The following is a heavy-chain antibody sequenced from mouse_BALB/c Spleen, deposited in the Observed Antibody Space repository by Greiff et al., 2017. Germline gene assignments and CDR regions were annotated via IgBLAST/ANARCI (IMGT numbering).Heavy chain of an antibody. CDR3: NAQGAMDY. V-gene: IGHV14-4*02. CDR2: IDPENGDT. D-gene: IGHD1-1*02. CDR1: GFNIKDYY. Sequence: EVQLQQSGAELVRSGASVKLSCTASGFNIKDYYMHWVKQRPEQGLEWIGWIDPENGDTEYAPKFQGKATMTADTSSNTAYLQLSSLTSEDTAVYYCNAQGAMDYWGQGTLVTVSA. J-gene: IGHJ3*01.